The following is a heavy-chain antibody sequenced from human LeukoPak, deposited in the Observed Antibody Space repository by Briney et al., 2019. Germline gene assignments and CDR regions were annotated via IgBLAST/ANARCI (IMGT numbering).Heavy chain of an antibody. CDR3: ARDGTKYSSGY. J-gene: IGHJ4*02. V-gene: IGHV3-53*01. Sequence: PGGSLRLSCAASGFTVSSNYMSWVRQAPEKGLEWVSVIYSGGSTYYADSVKGRFTISRDNSKNTLYLQMNSLRAEDTAVYYCARDGTKYSSGYWGQGTLVTVSS. D-gene: IGHD6-19*01. CDR2: IYSGGST. CDR1: GFTVSSNY.